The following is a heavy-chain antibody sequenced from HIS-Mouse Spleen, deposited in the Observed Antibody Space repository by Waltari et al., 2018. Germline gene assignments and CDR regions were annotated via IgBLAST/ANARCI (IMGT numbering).Heavy chain of an antibody. V-gene: IGHV3-30*18. CDR1: GFTFSSYG. J-gene: IGHJ4*02. Sequence: QVQLVESGGGVVQPGRSLRLSCAASGFTFSSYGMHWVRQAPGKGFEWVAVISYDGSNKYYADYVKGRFTISRDNSKNTLYLQMNSLRAEDTAVYYCAKDKHHAFDYWGQGTLVTVSS. CDR3: AKDKHHAFDY. CDR2: ISYDGSNK.